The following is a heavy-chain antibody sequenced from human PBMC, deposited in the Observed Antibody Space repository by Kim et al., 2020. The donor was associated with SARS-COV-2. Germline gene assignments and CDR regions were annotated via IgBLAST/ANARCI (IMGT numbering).Heavy chain of an antibody. D-gene: IGHD5-18*01. J-gene: IGHJ4*02. CDR3: ARQLPDH. Sequence: GGSLRLSCAASGFTFDDYAMHWVRQAPGKGLEWVSGISWNSGSIGYADSVKGRFTISRDNAKNSLYLQINSLRAEDTALYYCARQLPDHWGQGTLVTVSS. CDR2: ISWNSGSI. V-gene: IGHV3-9*01. CDR1: GFTFDDYA.